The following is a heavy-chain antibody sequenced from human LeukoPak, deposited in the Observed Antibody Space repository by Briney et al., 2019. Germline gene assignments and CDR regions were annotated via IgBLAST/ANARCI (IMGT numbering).Heavy chain of an antibody. Sequence: PGGSLRLSCAASGFTFSSYSMNWVRQAPGKGLEWVSYISSSSSTIYYADSVKGRFTISRDNAKNTLYLQLNSLRDEDTAVYYCARRNCYGSGGLGRPFDYLGRGALVTVSS. V-gene: IGHV3-48*02. D-gene: IGHD3-10*01. CDR1: GFTFSSYS. CDR3: ARRNCYGSGGLGRPFDY. J-gene: IGHJ4*02. CDR2: ISSSSSTI.